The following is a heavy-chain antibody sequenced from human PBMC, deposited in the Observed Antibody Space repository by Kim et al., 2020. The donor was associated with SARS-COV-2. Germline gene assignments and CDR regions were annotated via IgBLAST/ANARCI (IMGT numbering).Heavy chain of an antibody. Sequence: ASVKVSCKASGYTFTSYYMHWVRQAPGQGLEWMGIINPSGGSTSYAQKFQGRVTMTRDTSTSTVYMELSSLRSEDTAVYYCARDQRITMVRGVIITQGWFDLWGQGTLVTVSS. CDR1: GYTFTSYY. J-gene: IGHJ5*02. V-gene: IGHV1-46*01. D-gene: IGHD3-10*01. CDR3: ARDQRITMVRGVIITQGWFDL. CDR2: INPSGGST.